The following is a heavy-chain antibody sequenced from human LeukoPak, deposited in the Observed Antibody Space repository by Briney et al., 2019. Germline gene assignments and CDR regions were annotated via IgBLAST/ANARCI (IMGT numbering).Heavy chain of an antibody. Sequence: PSDTLSLTCAVYGGPFSGYYWSWIRQPPGKRLEWIGEINHSGSTNYNPSLKSRVTISVDTSKNQFSLKLSSVTAADTAVYYCARGGVVAPIDYWGQGTLVTVSS. CDR3: ARGGVVAPIDY. D-gene: IGHD5-12*01. J-gene: IGHJ4*02. CDR1: GGPFSGYY. CDR2: INHSGST. V-gene: IGHV4-34*01.